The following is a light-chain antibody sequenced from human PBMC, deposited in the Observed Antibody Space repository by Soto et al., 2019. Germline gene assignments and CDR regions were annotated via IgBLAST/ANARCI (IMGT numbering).Light chain of an antibody. CDR2: AAS. Sequence: DIQMTQSPTSLSASVGDRVTITCRASQDIRNFVAWYQQKPGKAPKLLIYAASTLQSGVPSRFSGSGSGTDFPLTIHSLQPEDVATYSCQKYSSVPVFGPGTKVEIK. CDR3: QKYSSVPV. CDR1: QDIRNF. J-gene: IGKJ3*01. V-gene: IGKV1-27*01.